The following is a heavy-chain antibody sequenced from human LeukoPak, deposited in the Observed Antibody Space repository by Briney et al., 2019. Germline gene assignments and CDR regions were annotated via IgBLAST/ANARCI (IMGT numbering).Heavy chain of an antibody. CDR1: GFTFSSYD. V-gene: IGHV3-23*01. D-gene: IGHD5-12*01. CDR2: ISGSGGRT. CDR3: ANCQAGLCVSGPNNWFDS. Sequence: PGGSLRLSCTASGFTFSSYDRSWVRQAPGKGLEWVSDISGSGGRTYYADSVKGRFTISRDNSKNTLYLQMNTLRAEDTAVYYCANCQAGLCVSGPNNWFDSWGQGTLVTVSS. J-gene: IGHJ5*01.